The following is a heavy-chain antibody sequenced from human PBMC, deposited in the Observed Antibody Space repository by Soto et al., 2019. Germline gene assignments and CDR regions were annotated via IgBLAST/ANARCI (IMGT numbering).Heavy chain of an antibody. CDR2: INHSGST. Sequence: PSETLSLTCAVYGGSFSGYYWSWIRQPPGKGLEWIGEINHSGSTNYNPSLKSRVTISVDTSKNQFSLKLSSVTAADTAVYYCARGSPYCTNGVCAINWFDPWGQGTLVT. CDR3: ARGSPYCTNGVCAINWFDP. CDR1: GGSFSGYY. J-gene: IGHJ5*02. V-gene: IGHV4-34*01. D-gene: IGHD2-8*01.